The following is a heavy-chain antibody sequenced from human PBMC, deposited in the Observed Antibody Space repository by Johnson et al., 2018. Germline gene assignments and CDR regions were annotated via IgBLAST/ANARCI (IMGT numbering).Heavy chain of an antibody. J-gene: IGHJ6*02. CDR1: GFTFTKYA. CDR2: ISERGGRT. V-gene: IGHV3-23*04. CDR3: AKDVGSINYSESSGYYSDGMDV. D-gene: IGHD3-22*01. Sequence: VQLVQSGGGVVRPGGSLRLSCAASGFTFTKYAMSWVRQAPGQGLKWVSFISERGGRTHFADTVKGRFTISRDNSRNTVYLEMNNLRPGDAAVYYRAKDVGSINYSESSGYYSDGMDVWGQGTTVTVSS.